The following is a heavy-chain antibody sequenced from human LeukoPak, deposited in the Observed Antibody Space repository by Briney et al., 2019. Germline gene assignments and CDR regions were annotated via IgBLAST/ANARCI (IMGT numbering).Heavy chain of an antibody. Sequence: GGSLRLSCAASGFPFSLHAMNWVRQAPGKGLEWVSYISSSSSYTNYADSVKGRFTISRDNAKNSLYLQMNSLRAEDTAVYYCARVLWLPYYFDYWGQGTLVTVSS. D-gene: IGHD5-12*01. CDR1: GFPFSLHA. V-gene: IGHV3-11*05. CDR2: ISSSSSYT. J-gene: IGHJ4*02. CDR3: ARVLWLPYYFDY.